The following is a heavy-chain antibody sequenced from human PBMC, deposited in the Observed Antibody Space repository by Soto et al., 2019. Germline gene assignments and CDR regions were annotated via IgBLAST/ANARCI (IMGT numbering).Heavy chain of an antibody. CDR1: GFTFSDHY. V-gene: IGHV3-72*01. J-gene: IGHJ4*02. Sequence: GGSLRLSCAASGFTFSDHYMDWVRQAPGKGLEWVGRIKNKANSYSTQYAASVEGRFTISRDDSKNSLYLQMNSLRAEDTAVYYCARESRGAARRTDYWGQGTLVTVSS. CDR2: IKNKANSYST. CDR3: ARESRGAARRTDY. D-gene: IGHD6-6*01.